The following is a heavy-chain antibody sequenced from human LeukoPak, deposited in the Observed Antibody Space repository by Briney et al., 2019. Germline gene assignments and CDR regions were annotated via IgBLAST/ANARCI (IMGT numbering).Heavy chain of an antibody. D-gene: IGHD2-2*01. J-gene: IGHJ6*03. CDR3: ARHVSVVVPAAISYYYYMDV. CDR1: GYSFTSYW. V-gene: IGHV5-51*01. Sequence: GESLKVSCKGSGYSFTSYWTGWVRQMPGKGLEWMGIIYPGDSDTRYSPSFQGQVTISADKSISTAYLQWSSLKASDTAMYYCARHVSVVVPAAISYYYYMDVWGKGTTVTVSS. CDR2: IYPGDSDT.